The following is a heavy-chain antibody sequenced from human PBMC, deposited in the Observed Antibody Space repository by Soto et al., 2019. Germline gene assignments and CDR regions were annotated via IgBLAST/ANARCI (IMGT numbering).Heavy chain of an antibody. V-gene: IGHV4-59*01. D-gene: IGHD3-3*01. CDR2: IYYSGGT. CDR1: GGSISSYY. Sequence: ETLSLTCTVSGGSISSYYWSWIRQPPGKGLEWIGYIYYSGGTNYNPSLKSRVTISVDTSKNQFSLKLSSVTAADTAVYYCARGPRDYDFWSGYYHTDNWFDPWGQGTLVTVSS. J-gene: IGHJ5*02. CDR3: ARGPRDYDFWSGYYHTDNWFDP.